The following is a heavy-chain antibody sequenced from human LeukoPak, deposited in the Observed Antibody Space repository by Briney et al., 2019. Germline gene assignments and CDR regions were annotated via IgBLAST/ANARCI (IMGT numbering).Heavy chain of an antibody. CDR3: AKDFSGSIAAAEGFDY. D-gene: IGHD6-13*01. J-gene: IGHJ4*02. Sequence: GGSLRLSCTASGFTFSNFWMGWVRQAPVKGLEWVANIKQDETEKFYLGSVKGRFTISRDNAKNSLYLQMNSLRVEDTALYYCAKDFSGSIAAAEGFDYWGQGTLVTVSS. V-gene: IGHV3-7*03. CDR2: IKQDETEK. CDR1: GFTFSNFW.